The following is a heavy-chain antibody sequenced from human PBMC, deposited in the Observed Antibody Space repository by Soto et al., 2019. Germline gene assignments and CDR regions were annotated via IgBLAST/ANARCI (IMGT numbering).Heavy chain of an antibody. V-gene: IGHV4-39*07. Sequence: PSETLSLTCTVSGGSISSSRCHWGWIRQPPGRGLEWIASIKYSGTTFYNPSLKSRVTLSVDTSKNQFSLKLSSVTAADTAVYYCARGEAVAGHQFDYWGQGTLVTAPQ. J-gene: IGHJ4*02. CDR3: ARGEAVAGHQFDY. CDR1: GGSISSSRCH. CDR2: IKYSGTT. D-gene: IGHD6-19*01.